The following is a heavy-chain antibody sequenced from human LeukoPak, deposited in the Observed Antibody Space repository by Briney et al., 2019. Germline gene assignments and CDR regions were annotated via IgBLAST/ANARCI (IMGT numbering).Heavy chain of an antibody. D-gene: IGHD4-23*01. CDR1: GGSISSSNW. Sequence: ETLSLTCAVSGGSISSSNWWSWVRQAPGKGLEWVANIKQDGSEKDYVGSVKGRFTISRDNAKNSLYLQMNSLSVEDTAVYYCAREGAGGNDYWGQGTLVTVSS. CDR2: IKQDGSEK. J-gene: IGHJ4*02. V-gene: IGHV3-7*01. CDR3: AREGAGGNDY.